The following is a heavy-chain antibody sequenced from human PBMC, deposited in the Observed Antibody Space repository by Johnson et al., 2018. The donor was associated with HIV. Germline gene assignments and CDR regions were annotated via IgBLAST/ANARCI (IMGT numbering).Heavy chain of an antibody. CDR1: GFTFTDHY. J-gene: IGHJ3*02. D-gene: IGHD3-22*01. V-gene: IGHV3-72*01. CDR3: ARDTTFDYYDSSGHQETDAFDI. Sequence: VQLVESGGGLVLPGGSLRLSCAVSGFTFTDHYMDWVRQAPGKGLEWVGRIRNKANSYTTEYAASVKGRFTILRDDSKNSLYLQMNSLRAEDTAVYYCARDTTFDYYDSSGHQETDAFDIWGQGTMVTVSS. CDR2: IRNKANSYTT.